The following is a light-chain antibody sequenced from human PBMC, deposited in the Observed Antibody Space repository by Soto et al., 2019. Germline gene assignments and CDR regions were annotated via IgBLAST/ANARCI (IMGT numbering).Light chain of an antibody. CDR3: QVWINNSDHPVV. CDR2: DES. CDR1: NIGEKR. Sequence: SYELTQPPSVSVAPGHTARITCAGNNIGEKRVHWYQQKAGQAPVLVVSDESDRPSGIPERFSGSKSGNTATLTFSRVEAGDEADYYCQVWINNSDHPVVFGGGTKLTVL. J-gene: IGLJ2*01. V-gene: IGLV3-21*02.